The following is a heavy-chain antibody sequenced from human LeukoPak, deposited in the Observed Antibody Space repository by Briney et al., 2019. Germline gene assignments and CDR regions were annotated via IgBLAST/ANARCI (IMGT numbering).Heavy chain of an antibody. CDR2: INWNGAGT. CDR1: GFTSDDYG. Sequence: AGGSLRLSCAASGFTSDDYGMSWVRQPPGKGLEWVSAINWNGAGTAYADSVKGRFTISRDNAKNSLSLQIHSLRAEDTALYYCARGVGELLLLYYYMDVWGKGTTVTVSS. CDR3: ARGVGELLLLYYYMDV. V-gene: IGHV3-20*04. D-gene: IGHD1-7*01. J-gene: IGHJ6*03.